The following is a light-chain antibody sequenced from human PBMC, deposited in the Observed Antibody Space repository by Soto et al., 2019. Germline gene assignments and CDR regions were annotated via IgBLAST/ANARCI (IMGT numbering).Light chain of an antibody. CDR1: SSDVGGHPY. J-gene: IGLJ1*01. CDR2: KDT. CDR3: SSSTSASPYV. V-gene: IGLV2-14*01. Sequence: QSALTQPASVSGSPGQSITISCTGTSSDVGGHPYVSWYQQLPGKVPRLMIYKDTKRPSGVSYRFSGSKSGNMASLTISGLQAEDEADYYCSSSTSASPYVFGTGTKLTVL.